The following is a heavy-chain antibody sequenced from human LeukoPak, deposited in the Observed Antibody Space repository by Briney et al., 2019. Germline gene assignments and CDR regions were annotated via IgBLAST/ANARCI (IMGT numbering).Heavy chain of an antibody. CDR2: INQDGSVK. V-gene: IGHV3-7*01. CDR3: AIAEGCEQAY. D-gene: IGHD2-21*01. Sequence: GGSLRLSCEASGFSFSTYWMTWIRQAPGKGLEWVANINQDGSVKHYVDSAMGRFSISKDIARNSLYLQMNNLRIEDTAVYYCAIAEGCEQAYWGLGTLVTVSS. CDR1: GFSFSTYW. J-gene: IGHJ4*02.